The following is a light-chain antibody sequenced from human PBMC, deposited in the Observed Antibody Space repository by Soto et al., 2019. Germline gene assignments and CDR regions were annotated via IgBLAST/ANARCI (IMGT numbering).Light chain of an antibody. J-gene: IGKJ2*01. CDR2: GAS. V-gene: IGKV3-20*01. Sequence: EIVLTQSPDTLSLSPRERATLSCRASQSVTSRYLAWYQQKPGQAPRLLIYGASSRATGIPDRFSGSGSGTDFTLTISRLEPEDFGVYYCQQFGSSIPHTLGQGTKVAIK. CDR3: QQFGSSIPHT. CDR1: QSVTSRY.